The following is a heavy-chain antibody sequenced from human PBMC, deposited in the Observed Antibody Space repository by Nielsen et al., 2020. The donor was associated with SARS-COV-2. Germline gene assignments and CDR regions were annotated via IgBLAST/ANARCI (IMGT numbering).Heavy chain of an antibody. CDR3: ACGYGNYYYYYMDV. J-gene: IGHJ6*03. CDR2: IIPIFGTA. V-gene: IGHV1-69*13. Sequence: SVKVSCKASGGTFSSYAISWVRQAPGQGLEWMGGIIPIFGTANYAQKFQGRVTITADESTSTAYMELSSLRSEDTAVYYCACGYGNYYYYYMDVWGKGTTVTVSS. CDR1: GGTFSSYA. D-gene: IGHD3-22*01.